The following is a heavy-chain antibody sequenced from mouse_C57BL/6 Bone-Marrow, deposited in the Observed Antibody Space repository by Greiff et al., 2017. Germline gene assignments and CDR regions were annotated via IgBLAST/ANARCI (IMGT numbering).Heavy chain of an antibody. Sequence: QVHVKQSGAELVRPGTSVKMSCKASGYTFTNYWIGWAKQRPGHGLAWIGDIYPGGGYTNYNEKFKGKATLTADKSSSTAYMQFSSLTSEDSAIYYCARSDYSNYYYAMDYWGQGTSVTVSS. CDR1: GYTFTNYW. CDR3: ARSDYSNYYYAMDY. D-gene: IGHD2-5*01. J-gene: IGHJ4*01. CDR2: IYPGGGYT. V-gene: IGHV1-63*01.